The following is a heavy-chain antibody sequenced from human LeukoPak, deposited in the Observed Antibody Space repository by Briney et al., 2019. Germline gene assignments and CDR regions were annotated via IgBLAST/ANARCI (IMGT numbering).Heavy chain of an antibody. CDR1: GGSISSYY. CDR2: IYYIGST. D-gene: IGHD6-13*01. Sequence: SETLSLTCTVSGGSISSYYWSWIRQPPGKGLEWIGYIYYIGSTNYNPSLKSRVTISVDTSKNQFSLKLSSVTAADTAVYYCARRLSSWYYYYGMDVWGQGTTVTVSS. CDR3: ARRLSSWYYYYGMDV. V-gene: IGHV4-59*08. J-gene: IGHJ6*02.